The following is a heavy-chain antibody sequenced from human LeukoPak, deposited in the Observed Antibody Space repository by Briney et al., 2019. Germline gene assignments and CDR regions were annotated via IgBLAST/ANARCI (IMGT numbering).Heavy chain of an antibody. CDR3: ARMNYVSSGWGAPFDY. CDR2: IRSGGTNT. CDR1: GFTFSSFS. V-gene: IGHV3-48*04. Sequence: TGGSLRLSCAASGFTFSSFSMNWVRQAPGKGLEWVSYIRSGGTNTDYTGSVKGRFTISRDNAKNSLYLQMNSLRAEDTAVYCCARMNYVSSGWGAPFDYWGQGTLVTVSS. J-gene: IGHJ4*02. D-gene: IGHD1-7*01.